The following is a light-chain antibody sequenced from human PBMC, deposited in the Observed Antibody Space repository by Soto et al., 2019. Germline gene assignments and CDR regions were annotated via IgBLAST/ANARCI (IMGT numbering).Light chain of an antibody. J-gene: IGLJ1*01. V-gene: IGLV2-11*01. CDR3: CSYAGNYTHV. CDR1: SSDVGGYNY. Sequence: QSALTQPRSVSGSPGQSVTISCTGTSSDVGGYNYVSWYQQHPGKAPKLMIYDVSKRPSGVPDRFSGSKSGNTASLTISGRLAEDEADYYCCSYAGNYTHVFGTGTKLTVL. CDR2: DVS.